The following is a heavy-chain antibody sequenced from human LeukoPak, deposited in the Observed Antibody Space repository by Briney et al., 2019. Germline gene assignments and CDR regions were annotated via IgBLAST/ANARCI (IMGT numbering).Heavy chain of an antibody. CDR1: GFTFSSYG. Sequence: PGGSLRLSCAASGFTFSSYGMHWVRQAPGKGLEWVAVIWYDGSNKYYADSVKGRFTISRDNSKNTLYLQMNSLRSEDTAVYYCARAVYDILTGGSYYMDVWGKGTTVTVSS. CDR2: IWYDGSNK. CDR3: ARAVYDILTGGSYYMDV. J-gene: IGHJ6*03. V-gene: IGHV3-33*01. D-gene: IGHD3-9*01.